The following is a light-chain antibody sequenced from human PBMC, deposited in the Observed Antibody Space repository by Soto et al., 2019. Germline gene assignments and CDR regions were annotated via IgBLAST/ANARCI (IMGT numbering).Light chain of an antibody. V-gene: IGLV9-49*01. Sequence: QPVLTRPPSASASLGASVTLTCTLSSGYSNYKVDWYQQRPGKGPRFVMRVGTGGIVGSKGDGIPDRFSVLGSGLNRYLTIENIQEEDESDYHCGADHGSGSGFVYVFGTGTKLTVL. CDR2: VGTGGIVG. CDR1: SGYSNYK. J-gene: IGLJ1*01. CDR3: GADHGSGSGFVYV.